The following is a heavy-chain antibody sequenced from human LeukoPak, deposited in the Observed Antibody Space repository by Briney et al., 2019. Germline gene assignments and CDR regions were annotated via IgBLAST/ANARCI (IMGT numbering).Heavy chain of an antibody. V-gene: IGHV4-34*01. CDR2: INHSGST. J-gene: IGHJ5*02. Sequence: SETLSLTCAVYGGSFSGYYWSWIRQPPGEGLEWIGEINHSGSTNYNPSLKSRVTISVDTSKNQFSLKLSSVTAADTAVYYCARRPGYYDSNNNWFDPWGQGTLVTVSS. CDR1: GGSFSGYY. D-gene: IGHD3-22*01. CDR3: ARRPGYYDSNNNWFDP.